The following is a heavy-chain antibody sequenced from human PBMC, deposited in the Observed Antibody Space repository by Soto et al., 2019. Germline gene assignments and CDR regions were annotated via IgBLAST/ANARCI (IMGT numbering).Heavy chain of an antibody. D-gene: IGHD1-26*01. CDR3: AKEGGLSGSYYISSSYYFDY. CDR1: GFTFSSYG. Sequence: QVQLVESGGGVVQPGRSLRLSCVASGFTFSSYGMHWVRQAPGKGQEWVAIISYDGSNTYYADSVKGRFTISRDNSKNTLYLQMNSLRAEDTSVYYCAKEGGLSGSYYISSSYYFDYWGQGTLVTVSS. V-gene: IGHV3-30*18. CDR2: ISYDGSNT. J-gene: IGHJ4*02.